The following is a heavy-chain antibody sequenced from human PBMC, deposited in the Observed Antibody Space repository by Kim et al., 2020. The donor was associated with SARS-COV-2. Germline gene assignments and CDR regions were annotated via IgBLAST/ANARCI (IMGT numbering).Heavy chain of an antibody. V-gene: IGHV4-39*01. CDR1: GGSISSSSYY. D-gene: IGHD1-26*01. CDR2: IYYSGST. CDR3: ARQGSSGSYGFQYYY. Sequence: SETLSLTCTVSGGSISSSSYYWGWIRQPPGKGLEWIGSIYYSGSTYYNPSLKSRVTISVDTSKNQFSLKLSSVTAADTAVYYCARQGSSGSYGFQYYYWGQGTLVTVSS. J-gene: IGHJ4*02.